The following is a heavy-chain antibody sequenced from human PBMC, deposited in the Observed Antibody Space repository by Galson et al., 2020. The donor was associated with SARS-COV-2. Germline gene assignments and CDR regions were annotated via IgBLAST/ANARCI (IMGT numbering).Heavy chain of an antibody. CDR2: INWDRGAM. CDR1: GFKFDDYA. V-gene: IGHV3-9*01. Sequence: GGSLRLSCAASGFKFDDYAMHWVRQAPGKGLEWVSGINWDRGAMGYADSVKGRFTISRDNAKNSLYLQMNSLGPEDTALYFCAKDGEYYYDSSGHYSGYYGMDVWGQGTTVTVSS. CDR3: AKDGEYYYDSSGHYSGYYGMDV. J-gene: IGHJ6*02. D-gene: IGHD3-22*01.